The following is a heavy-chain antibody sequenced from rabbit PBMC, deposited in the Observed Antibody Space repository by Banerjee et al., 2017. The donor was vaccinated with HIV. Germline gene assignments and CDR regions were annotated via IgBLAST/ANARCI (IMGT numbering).Heavy chain of an antibody. J-gene: IGHJ4*01. CDR1: GFSFSNKYV. D-gene: IGHD2-1*01. Sequence: QEQLEESGGDLVKPEGSLTLTCTASGFSFSNKYVMSWVRQAPGKGLEWIACINTSSGNIVYATWAKGRFTISKTSWTTVTLQMTSLTAADTASYFCARGDSSDDYGDLYFNLWGPGTLVTVS. CDR2: INTSSGNI. V-gene: IGHV1S45*01. CDR3: ARGDSSDDYGDLYFNL.